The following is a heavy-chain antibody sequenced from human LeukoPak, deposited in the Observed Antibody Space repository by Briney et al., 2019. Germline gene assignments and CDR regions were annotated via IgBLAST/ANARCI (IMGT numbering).Heavy chain of an antibody. D-gene: IGHD3-3*02. CDR1: GGSISSYY. V-gene: IGHV4-59*01. CDR3: ARGAFLEWLFFFDY. CDR2: IYYSGST. J-gene: IGHJ4*02. Sequence: SETLSLTCTVSGGSISSYYWGWIRQPPGKGLEWIGYIYYSGSTNYNPSLKSRVTISVDTSKDQFSLKLSSVTAADTAVYYCARGAFLEWLFFFDYWGQGTLVTVSS.